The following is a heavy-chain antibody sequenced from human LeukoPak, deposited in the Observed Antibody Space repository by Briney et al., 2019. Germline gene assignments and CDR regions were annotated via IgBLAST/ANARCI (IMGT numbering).Heavy chain of an antibody. Sequence: ASVTVSCKASGYTFTSYYMHWVRQAPGQGLEWMGIINPSGGSTSYAQKFQGRVTMTRDMSTSTVYMELSSLRSEDTAVYYCAREGIVVAAYDYWGQGTLVTVSS. D-gene: IGHD3-22*01. J-gene: IGHJ4*02. CDR1: GYTFTSYY. CDR2: INPSGGST. V-gene: IGHV1-46*01. CDR3: AREGIVVAAYDY.